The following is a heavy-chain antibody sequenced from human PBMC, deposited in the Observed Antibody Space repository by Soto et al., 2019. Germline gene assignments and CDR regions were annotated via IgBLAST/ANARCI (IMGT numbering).Heavy chain of an antibody. D-gene: IGHD6-13*01. CDR2: INHSGST. Sequence: QVQLQQWGAGLLKPSETLSLTCAVYGGSFSGYYWSWIRQPPGKGLEWIGEINHSGSTNYNPSLKSGVTISVDTSKNQFSLKLSSVTAADTAVYYYARIAAAEVLFDYWGQGTLVTVSS. V-gene: IGHV4-34*01. CDR3: ARIAAAEVLFDY. J-gene: IGHJ4*02. CDR1: GGSFSGYY.